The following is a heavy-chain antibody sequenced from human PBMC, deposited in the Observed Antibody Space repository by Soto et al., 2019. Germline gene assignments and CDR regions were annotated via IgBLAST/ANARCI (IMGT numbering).Heavy chain of an antibody. V-gene: IGHV3-74*01. D-gene: IGHD1-1*01. CDR2: ISDDGSTA. CDR1: GFTFSAYW. CDR3: ARGPRVSSTGTGAH. J-gene: IGHJ4*02. Sequence: GGSLRLSCPVSGFTFSAYWMHWVRQVPGKGLTWVSRISDDGSTATYADSVKGRFVISRDNAKNSLYLEMNTLRADDSGLYYCARGPRVSSTGTGAHWGRGTLVTVSS.